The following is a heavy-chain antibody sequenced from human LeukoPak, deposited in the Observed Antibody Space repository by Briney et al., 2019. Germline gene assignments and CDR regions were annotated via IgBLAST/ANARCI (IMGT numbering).Heavy chain of an antibody. CDR3: AKDYYYGSGSYYYFDS. J-gene: IGHJ4*02. CDR1: GFTFSSYA. Sequence: GGSLRLSCAASGFTFSSYAISWVRQAPGKGLGWVSAISGSGGSTYYAVSMKGRFTISRDNSKNTLYLQMNSLRAEDTAIYYCAKDYYYGSGSYYYFDSWGQGTLVTVSS. CDR2: ISGSGGST. D-gene: IGHD3-10*01. V-gene: IGHV3-23*01.